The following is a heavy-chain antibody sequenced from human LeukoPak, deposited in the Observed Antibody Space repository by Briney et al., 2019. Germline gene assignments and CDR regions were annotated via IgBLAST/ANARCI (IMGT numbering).Heavy chain of an antibody. CDR2: ISGSGGST. J-gene: IGHJ4*02. Sequence: GGSLRLSCAASGFTFSSYAMSWVRQAPGKGLEWVSAISGSGGSTYYADSVKGRFTISRDNSKNTLYLRMNSLRAEDTAVYYCANGHALLWFGELPLDYWGQGTLVTVSS. D-gene: IGHD3-10*01. CDR3: ANGHALLWFGELPLDY. V-gene: IGHV3-23*01. CDR1: GFTFSSYA.